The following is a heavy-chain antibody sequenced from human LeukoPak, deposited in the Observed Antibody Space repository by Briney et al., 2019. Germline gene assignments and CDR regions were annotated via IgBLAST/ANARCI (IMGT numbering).Heavy chain of an antibody. D-gene: IGHD3-22*01. V-gene: IGHV4-59*01. CDR2: IYYSGST. CDR3: ARDGHYYDSSGYAKHDAFDI. Sequence: PSETLSPTCTVSGGSISSYYWSWIRQPPGKGLEWIGYIYYSGSTNYNPSLKSRVTISVDTSKNQFSLKLSSVTAADTAVYYCARDGHYYDSSGYAKHDAFDIWGQGTMVTVSS. J-gene: IGHJ3*02. CDR1: GGSISSYY.